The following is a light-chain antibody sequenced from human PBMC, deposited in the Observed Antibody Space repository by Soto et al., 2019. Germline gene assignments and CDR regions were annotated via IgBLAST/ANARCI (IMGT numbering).Light chain of an antibody. J-gene: IGKJ1*01. CDR3: QQSYSTAWT. Sequence: DIQMTQSPSSLSASVGDRVTITCRASQSISNYLNWYQHKPGKAPKLLIYAASSLPSGVPSRFSGSGSGTDFTLTISSLQLEDFATYYCQQSYSTAWTFGQGTKLEIK. V-gene: IGKV1-39*01. CDR2: AAS. CDR1: QSISNY.